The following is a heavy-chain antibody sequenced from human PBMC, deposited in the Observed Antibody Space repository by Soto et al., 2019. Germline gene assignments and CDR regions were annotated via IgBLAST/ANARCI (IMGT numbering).Heavy chain of an antibody. Sequence: QVQLQESGPGLVKPSQTLSLTCTVSGGSISSGDYYWSWIRQHPGKGLEWIGYIYYSGSTYYNPSLKSRITISLDTSENQFSLKLSSVTAADTDVYYCASSDGYNFDYWGQGTLVTVSS. CDR1: GGSISSGDYY. J-gene: IGHJ4*02. V-gene: IGHV4-31*03. D-gene: IGHD5-12*01. CDR2: IYYSGST. CDR3: ASSDGYNFDY.